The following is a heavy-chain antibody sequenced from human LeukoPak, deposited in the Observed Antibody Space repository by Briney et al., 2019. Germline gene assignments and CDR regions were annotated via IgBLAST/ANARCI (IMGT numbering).Heavy chain of an antibody. CDR2: IYPGDSDT. CDR3: AREDGSYYYGMDV. CDR1: GYSFTSYW. Sequence: GASLKISCTGSGYSFTSYWIGWVRQMPGKGLELMGIIYPGDSDTRYSPSFQGQVTISADKSISTAYLQWSSLKASDTAMYYCAREDGSYYYGMDVWGQGTTVTVSS. J-gene: IGHJ6*02. V-gene: IGHV5-51*01. D-gene: IGHD3-10*01.